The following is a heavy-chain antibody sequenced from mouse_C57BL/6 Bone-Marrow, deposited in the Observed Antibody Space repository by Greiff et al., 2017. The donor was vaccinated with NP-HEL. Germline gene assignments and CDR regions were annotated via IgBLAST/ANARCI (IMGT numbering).Heavy chain of an antibody. CDR1: GYTFTSYW. V-gene: IGHV1-69*01. CDR2: IDPSDSYT. J-gene: IGHJ2*01. Sequence: QVQLQQPGAELVMPGASVKLSCKASGYTFTSYWMHWVKQRPGQGLEWIGEIDPSDSYTNYNQKFKGKSTLTVDKSSSTAYMQLSSLTSEDSAVYYCARHSNYPCYFDYWGQGTTLTVSS. CDR3: ARHSNYPCYFDY. D-gene: IGHD2-5*01.